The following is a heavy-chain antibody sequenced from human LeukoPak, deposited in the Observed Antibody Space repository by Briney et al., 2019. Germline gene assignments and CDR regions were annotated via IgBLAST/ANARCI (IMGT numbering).Heavy chain of an antibody. Sequence: GRSLRLSCAASGFIFSSYWMNWVRQAPGEGLEWVAKINQDGTEKAYVDSVRGRFTISRDNAKNSLFLQMNSLRAEDTAVYYCARGPLIAAAGTWWGQGTLVTVSS. J-gene: IGHJ4*02. V-gene: IGHV3-7*03. CDR2: INQDGTEK. D-gene: IGHD6-13*01. CDR3: ARGPLIAAAGTW. CDR1: GFIFSSYW.